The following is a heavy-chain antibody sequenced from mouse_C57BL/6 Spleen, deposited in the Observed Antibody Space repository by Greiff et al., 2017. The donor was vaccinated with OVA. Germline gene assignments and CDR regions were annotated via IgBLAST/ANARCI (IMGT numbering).Heavy chain of an antibody. CDR2: IHPNSGST. CDR1: GYTFTSYW. J-gene: IGHJ4*01. CDR3: ARDGSSCMDY. D-gene: IGHD1-1*01. Sequence: QVQLKQPGAELVKPGASVKLSCKASGYTFTSYWMHWVKQRPGQGLEWIGMIHPNSGSTNYNEKFKSKATLTVDKSSSTAYMQLSSLTSEDSAVYYCARDGSSCMDYWGQGTSVTVSS. V-gene: IGHV1-64*01.